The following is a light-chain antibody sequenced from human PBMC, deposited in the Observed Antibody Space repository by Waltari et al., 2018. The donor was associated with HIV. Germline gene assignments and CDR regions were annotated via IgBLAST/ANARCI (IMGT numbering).Light chain of an antibody. CDR1: SGPSSNA. CDR3: QTWGTGIAV. Sequence: QPVLTQPPSASGSLRASVKLTCTLTSGPSSNAIAWHQQQPEKGPRFLMKVNSDGSHNRGAGIPDRFSDSTYGAERYLTISSLQSEDEADYYCQTWGTGIAVFGGGTKLTVL. J-gene: IGLJ3*02. V-gene: IGLV4-69*01. CDR2: VNSDGSH.